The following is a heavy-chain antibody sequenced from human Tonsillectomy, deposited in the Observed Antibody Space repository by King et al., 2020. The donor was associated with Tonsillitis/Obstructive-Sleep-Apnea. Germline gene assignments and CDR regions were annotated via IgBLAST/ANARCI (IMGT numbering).Heavy chain of an antibody. V-gene: IGHV3-23*04. CDR1: GFTFSSYA. Sequence: VQLVESGGGLVQPGGSLRLSCAASGFTFSSYAMSWVRQAPGKGLEWVSAISGSGGSTYYADSVKGRFTISRDNSKNTLYLQMNSLRAEDTAVYYCATTGRRGSYESSNFDYWGQGTLVTVSS. CDR3: ATTGRRGSYESSNFDY. D-gene: IGHD1-26*01. CDR2: ISGSGGST. J-gene: IGHJ4*02.